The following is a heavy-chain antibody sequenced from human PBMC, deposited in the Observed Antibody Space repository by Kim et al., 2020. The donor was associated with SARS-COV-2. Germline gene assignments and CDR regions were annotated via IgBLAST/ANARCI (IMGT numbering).Heavy chain of an antibody. V-gene: IGHV3-33*06. D-gene: IGHD3-9*01. Sequence: GGSLRLSCAASGFTFSSYGMHWVRQAPGKGLEWVAVIWYDGSNKYYADSVKGRFTISRDNSKNTLYLQMNSLRAEDTAVYYCAKDGAYDILTGYLAEYFQHWGQGTLVTVSS. J-gene: IGHJ1*01. CDR1: GFTFSSYG. CDR3: AKDGAYDILTGYLAEYFQH. CDR2: IWYDGSNK.